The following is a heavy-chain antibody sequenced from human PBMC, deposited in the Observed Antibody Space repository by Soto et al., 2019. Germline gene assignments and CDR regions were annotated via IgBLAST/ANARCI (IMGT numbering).Heavy chain of an antibody. CDR2: IYWDDDK. CDR1: GFSLGTSGVG. J-gene: IGHJ2*01. Sequence: QITLNESGPTLVKPTQPLTLTCTFSGFSLGTSGVGVGWIRQPPGKALAWLALIYWDDDKRYSPSLMSRLTITKDNSQRQVFLTLTNMDPVDTATYFCAHRGGGIFDWCFDLWGRGTTVIVSS. D-gene: IGHD1-26*01. CDR3: AHRGGGIFDWCFDL. V-gene: IGHV2-5*02.